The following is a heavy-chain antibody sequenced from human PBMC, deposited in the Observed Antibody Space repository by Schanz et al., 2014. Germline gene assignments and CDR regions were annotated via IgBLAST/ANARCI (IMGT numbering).Heavy chain of an antibody. Sequence: EAQLLESGGGLVQPGGSLRLSCAASGFNFKAYAMSWVRQTPGKGLEWVSVISGSGASTYYADSVKGRFTISRDNSKNTLYLQMNSLRAEDTAVYYCAKDQGSYGSGSYSYFDYWGQGTLXTVSS. CDR3: AKDQGSYGSGSYSYFDY. CDR2: ISGSGAST. J-gene: IGHJ4*02. D-gene: IGHD3-10*01. V-gene: IGHV3-23*01. CDR1: GFNFKAYA.